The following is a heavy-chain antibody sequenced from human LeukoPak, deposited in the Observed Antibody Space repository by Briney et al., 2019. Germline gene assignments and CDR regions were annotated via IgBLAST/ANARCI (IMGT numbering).Heavy chain of an antibody. V-gene: IGHV4-61*02. Sequence: SETLSLTCTVSHGSISSGGYHWSWFRQPAGKGLEWVGRIVSSGSTNSNPSLKSRVTMSVDTSKNQFSLKLSSVTAADTAVYYCARGLMVRGATYFDYWGQGTLVTVSS. CDR2: IVSSGST. D-gene: IGHD3-10*01. J-gene: IGHJ4*02. CDR3: ARGLMVRGATYFDY. CDR1: HGSISSGGYH.